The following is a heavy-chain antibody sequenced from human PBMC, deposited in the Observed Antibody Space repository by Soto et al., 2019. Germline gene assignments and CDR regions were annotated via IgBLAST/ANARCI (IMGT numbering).Heavy chain of an antibody. V-gene: IGHV3-53*02. D-gene: IGHD1-26*01. CDR2: IYSGGST. Sequence: EVQLVETGGGLIQPGGSLRLSCAASGFTVSSNYMSWVRQAPGKGLEWVSVIYSGGSTYYADSVKGRFTISRDNFKNTLYLQMNSLRGEDTAVYYCARASGRFGDYGMDVWGQGTTVTVSS. CDR1: GFTVSSNY. J-gene: IGHJ6*02. CDR3: ARASGRFGDYGMDV.